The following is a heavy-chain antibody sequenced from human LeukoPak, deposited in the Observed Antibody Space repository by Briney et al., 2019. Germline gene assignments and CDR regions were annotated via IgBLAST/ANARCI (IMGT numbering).Heavy chain of an antibody. V-gene: IGHV3-30*04. CDR2: ISYDGSNK. J-gene: IGHJ4*02. CDR1: GFTFSSYA. Sequence: GGSLRLSCAASGFTFSSYAMHWVRQAPGKGLEWVAVISYDGSNKYYADSVKGRFTISRDNSKNTLYLQMNSLRAEDTAVYYCARSWFSTGPADYWGQGTLVTVSS. D-gene: IGHD6-13*01. CDR3: ARSWFSTGPADY.